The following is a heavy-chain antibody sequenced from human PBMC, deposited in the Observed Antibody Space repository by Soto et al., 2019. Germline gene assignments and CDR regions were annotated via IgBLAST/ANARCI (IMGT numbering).Heavy chain of an antibody. V-gene: IGHV1-8*01. CDR3: ARGRASGSYYLLDY. CDR1: GETFTTYD. J-gene: IGHJ4*02. Sequence: GASAKVSCKESGETFTTYDINWVRQAIGHGLEWMGWINPNSGNIGYAQRFQGRVTMTRDTAIRTAYMEVSSLRSDDTAVYYCARGRASGSYYLLDYWGQGTLVTVSS. D-gene: IGHD3-10*01. CDR2: INPNSGNI.